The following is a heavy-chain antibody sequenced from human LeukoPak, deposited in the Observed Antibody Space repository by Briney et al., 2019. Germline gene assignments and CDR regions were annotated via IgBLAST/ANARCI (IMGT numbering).Heavy chain of an antibody. CDR2: ISGSGGST. D-gene: IGHD3-10*01. CDR3: AKDRSSWQKRGGSYYYYMDV. CDR1: GFTFSSYG. Sequence: PGGSLRLSCAASGFTFSSYGMSWVRQAPGKGLEWVSAISGSGGSTYYADSVKGRFTISRDNSKNTLYLQMNSLRAEDTAVYYCAKDRSSWQKRGGSYYYYMDVWGKGTTVTISS. J-gene: IGHJ6*03. V-gene: IGHV3-23*01.